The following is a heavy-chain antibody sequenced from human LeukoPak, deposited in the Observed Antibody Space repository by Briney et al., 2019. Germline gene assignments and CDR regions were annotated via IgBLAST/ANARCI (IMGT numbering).Heavy chain of an antibody. D-gene: IGHD4-11*01. CDR1: GGSINTNSYY. CDR3: ARGRVSSSTWHSTYYYYFYMDV. Sequence: SETLSLTCTVSGGSINTNSYYWTWIRQPPGKGLEWIGYIDHTGTTNYNPSLNSRVTISRDTSKNHFSLQLSSVTAADTAVYFCARGRVSSSTWHSTYYYYFYMDVWGKGTTVTVSS. J-gene: IGHJ6*03. V-gene: IGHV4-61*03. CDR2: IDHTGTT.